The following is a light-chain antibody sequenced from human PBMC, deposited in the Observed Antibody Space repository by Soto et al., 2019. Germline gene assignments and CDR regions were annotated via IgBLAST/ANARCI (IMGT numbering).Light chain of an antibody. CDR3: QQYENLPT. J-gene: IGKJ5*01. CDR2: DAS. V-gene: IGKV1-33*01. CDR1: QNINNY. Sequence: DIQMTQSPSSLSASVGDSVTITCQASQNINNYLNWYKQKPGRAPKLLIYDASNLEAGVPSRFRGSGSGTDFTFTISRLQPEDIATDYCQQYENLPTFGQGTRLEIK.